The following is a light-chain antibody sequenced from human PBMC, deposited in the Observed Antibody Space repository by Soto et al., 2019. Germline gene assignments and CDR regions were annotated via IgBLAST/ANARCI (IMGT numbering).Light chain of an antibody. CDR3: QQYNSHPYT. J-gene: IGKJ2*01. CDR1: QSISSW. Sequence: DIQMTQSPSTLSASVGSRVTITCRASQSISSWLAWYQQKPGKAPKLLIYKAASLESGVPSRFSGSGSGTEFTLTISSLHPDDFATYYCQQYNSHPYTFGQGTKLEIK. V-gene: IGKV1-5*03. CDR2: KAA.